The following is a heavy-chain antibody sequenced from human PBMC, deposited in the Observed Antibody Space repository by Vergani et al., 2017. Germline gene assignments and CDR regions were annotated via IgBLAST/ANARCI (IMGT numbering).Heavy chain of an antibody. CDR2: ISSSSSYI. Sequence: VQLVESGGGVVQPGRSPRLSCAASGFTVSSNYMSWVRQAPGKGLEWVSSISSSSSYIYYADSVKGRFTISRDNDKNSLYLQMNSLRAEDTAVYYCARGIAAAGLDYWGQGTLVTVSS. D-gene: IGHD6-13*01. J-gene: IGHJ4*02. CDR3: ARGIAAAGLDY. V-gene: IGHV3-21*01. CDR1: GFTVSSNY.